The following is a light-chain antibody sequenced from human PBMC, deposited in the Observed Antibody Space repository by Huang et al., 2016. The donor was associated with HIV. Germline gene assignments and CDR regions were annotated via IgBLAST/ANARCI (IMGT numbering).Light chain of an antibody. CDR1: QNINTW. CDR2: RAS. Sequence: DIQMTQSPSTLSASVGDRVTITCRASQNINTWLAWYQQKPGKAPNLLSYRASSLQSGVPSRFTGSGSGTEFTLTITSLQPDDLGTYYCQQYNTYLYTFGQGTKLEI. J-gene: IGKJ2*01. CDR3: QQYNTYLYT. V-gene: IGKV1-5*03.